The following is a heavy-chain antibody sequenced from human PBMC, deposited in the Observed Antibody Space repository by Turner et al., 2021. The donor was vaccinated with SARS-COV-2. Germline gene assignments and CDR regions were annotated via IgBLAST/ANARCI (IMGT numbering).Heavy chain of an antibody. CDR2: IFSSGNT. J-gene: IGHJ4*02. V-gene: IGHV4-39*01. Sequence: QLQLQEAGPGLVKPSETPSFTCTASGGSITSSTYYWGWVRQPPGKGLDWIGSIFSSGNTYYNTSLESRVTISVDTSKDQFSLKLASVTAADTAVYYCARSYHTYYFDYWGQGTLGTVSS. D-gene: IGHD2-2*01. CDR1: GGSITSSTYY. CDR3: ARSYHTYYFDY.